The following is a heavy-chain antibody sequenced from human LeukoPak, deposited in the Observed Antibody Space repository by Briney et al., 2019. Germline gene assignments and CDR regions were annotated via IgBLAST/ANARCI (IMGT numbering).Heavy chain of an antibody. J-gene: IGHJ6*02. Sequence: GGSLRLSCAVSGFTFSSYGMHWVRQAPGKGLEWVAVISCDGSNKYYADSVKGRFTISRDKSKNTLYLQMNSLRAEDTAVYYCAKDLLGGDSGSYYEVGELGMDVWGQGTTVTVSS. V-gene: IGHV3-30*18. CDR2: ISCDGSNK. D-gene: IGHD1-26*01. CDR3: AKDLLGGDSGSYYEVGELGMDV. CDR1: GFTFSSYG.